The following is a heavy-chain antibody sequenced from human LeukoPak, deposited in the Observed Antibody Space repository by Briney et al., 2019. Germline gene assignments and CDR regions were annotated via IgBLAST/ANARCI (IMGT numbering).Heavy chain of an antibody. D-gene: IGHD3-22*01. CDR1: GFTFSSYW. V-gene: IGHV3-74*01. CDR3: ARIPTYYYDSSGCYYGDPLDY. J-gene: IGHJ4*02. Sequence: GGSLRLSCAASGFTFSSYWMHWVRQAPGKGLVWVSRINSDGSSTSYADSVKGRFTISRDNAKNTLYLQMNSLRAEDTAVYHCARIPTYYYDSSGCYYGDPLDYWGQGTLVTVSS. CDR2: INSDGSST.